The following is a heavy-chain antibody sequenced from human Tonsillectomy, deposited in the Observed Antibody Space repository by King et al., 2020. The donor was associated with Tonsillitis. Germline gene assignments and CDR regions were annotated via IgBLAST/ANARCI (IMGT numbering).Heavy chain of an antibody. D-gene: IGHD6-19*01. CDR3: ARSGYRSGYQDF. Sequence: QLQESGPGLVKPSQTLSLTCTVSDASISGGSYYWSWIRQPAGKGLEWIGRIYTSGNTNYNPSFKSRVTISIDTSKTQFSLMLSSVTVADTAVYYCARSGYRSGYQDFWGQGTLVTVSS. CDR2: IYTSGNT. CDR1: DASISGGSYY. V-gene: IGHV4-61*02. J-gene: IGHJ4*02.